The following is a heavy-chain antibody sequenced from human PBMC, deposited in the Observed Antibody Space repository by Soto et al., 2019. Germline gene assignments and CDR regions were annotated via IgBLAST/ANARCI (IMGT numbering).Heavy chain of an antibody. J-gene: IGHJ6*03. V-gene: IGHV4-39*01. D-gene: IGHD4-17*01. CDR1: GSSISSSSYY. Sequence: QLQLQESGPGLVKPSETLSLTCTVSGSSISSSSYYWGWIRQPPGKGLEWIGSIYYSGITYYNPSLKSRFPISADTSKNQSSLKLRSVTAADTAVYYCARQDADYVEYCHYYMDVWGKGTTVTVSS. CDR3: ARQDADYVEYCHYYMDV. CDR2: IYYSGIT.